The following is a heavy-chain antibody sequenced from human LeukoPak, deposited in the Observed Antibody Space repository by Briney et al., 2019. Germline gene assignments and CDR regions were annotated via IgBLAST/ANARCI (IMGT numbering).Heavy chain of an antibody. CDR1: GFTFSSYW. D-gene: IGHD3-3*01. J-gene: IGHJ4*02. CDR3: ARAPYYDFWSGSPRTHFDY. V-gene: IGHV3-7*01. Sequence: GGSLRLSCAASGFTFSSYWMSWVRQAPGKGLEWVANIKQDGSEKYYVDSVKGRFTISRDNAKNSLYLQMNSLRAEDTAVYYCARAPYYDFWSGSPRTHFDYWGQGTLVTVSS. CDR2: IKQDGSEK.